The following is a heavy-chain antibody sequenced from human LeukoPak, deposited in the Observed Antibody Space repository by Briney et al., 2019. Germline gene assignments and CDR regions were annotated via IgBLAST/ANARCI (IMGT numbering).Heavy chain of an antibody. Sequence: GGSLRLSCAASGFTFSETWMSWVRQAPGKRLEWVAAIKDDGGETDYVDSVKGRFTISRDNAKNSLYLQMNSLTAEDTAVYYCATYSNWVAGDVWGQGTTVSVSS. J-gene: IGHJ6*02. V-gene: IGHV3-7*01. CDR3: ATYSNWVAGDV. D-gene: IGHD7-27*01. CDR1: GFTFSETW. CDR2: IKDDGGET.